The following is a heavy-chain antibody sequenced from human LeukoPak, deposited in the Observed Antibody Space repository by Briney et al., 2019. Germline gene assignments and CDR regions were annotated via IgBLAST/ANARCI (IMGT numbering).Heavy chain of an antibody. D-gene: IGHD3-10*01. J-gene: IGHJ4*02. V-gene: IGHV1-69*13. CDR1: GGTFSSYA. Sequence: ASVKVSCKASGGTFSSYAISWLRQAPGQGLEWMGGIIPIFGTANYAQKFQGRVTITADESTSTAYMELSSLRSEDTAVYYCARPSLLWFGELFPFDYWGQGTLVTVPS. CDR2: IIPIFGTA. CDR3: ARPSLLWFGELFPFDY.